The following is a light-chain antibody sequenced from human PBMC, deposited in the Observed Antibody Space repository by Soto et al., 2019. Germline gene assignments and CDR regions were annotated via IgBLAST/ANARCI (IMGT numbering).Light chain of an antibody. CDR1: EGIRSW. CDR2: GAT. Sequence: DIQMTQSPSSVSASVGDRVTISYRASEGIRSWLLWYQQKPGTAPKLLIYGATRLQAGVPSRFSGSGSGIDFSLTITSLQPEDFATYFCQQDKTSPRTFGQGTKV. J-gene: IGKJ1*01. V-gene: IGKV1-12*01. CDR3: QQDKTSPRT.